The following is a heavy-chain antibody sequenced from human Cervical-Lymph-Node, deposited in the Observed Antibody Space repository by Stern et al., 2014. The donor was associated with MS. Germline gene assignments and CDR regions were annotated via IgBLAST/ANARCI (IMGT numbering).Heavy chain of an antibody. CDR1: GDSISSGNYY. CDR2: IYSSGPT. Sequence: QVQLQESGPGLVKPSQTLSLTCTVSGDSISSGNYYWSWIRQPAGKGLEWIGRIYSSGPTYYNPSLRSRVTISIDTSNTHFPVKFVSVTATDTAVYYCATQGRALAPDWGQGTLVTVSS. V-gene: IGHV4-61*02. CDR3: ATQGRALAPD. J-gene: IGHJ4*02.